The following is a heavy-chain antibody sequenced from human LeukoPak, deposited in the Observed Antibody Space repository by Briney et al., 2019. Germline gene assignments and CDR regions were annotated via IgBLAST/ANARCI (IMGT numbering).Heavy chain of an antibody. CDR2: IYYSGST. V-gene: IGHV4-61*08. J-gene: IGHJ4*02. CDR3: ARLPPYSSSWYFDY. CDR1: GGSISSGDYY. D-gene: IGHD6-13*01. Sequence: PSQTLSLTCTVSGGSISSGDYYWSWIRQPPGKGLEWIGYIYYSGSTNYNPSLKSRVTISVDTSKNQFSLKLSSVTAADTAVYYCARLPPYSSSWYFDYWGQGTLVTVSS.